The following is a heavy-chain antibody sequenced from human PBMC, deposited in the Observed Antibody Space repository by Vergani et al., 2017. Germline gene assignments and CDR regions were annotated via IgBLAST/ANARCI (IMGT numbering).Heavy chain of an antibody. CDR1: GFTFGSYS. CDR3: ARDTPRCSSTSCYPDY. CDR2: ISSSSSYI. J-gene: IGHJ4*02. V-gene: IGHV3-21*01. Sequence: EVQLVESGGGLVKPGGSLRLSCAASGFTFGSYSMNWVRQAPGKGLEWVSSISSSSSYIYYADSVKGRFTISRDNAKNSLYLQMNSLRAEDTAVYYCARDTPRCSSTSCYPDYWGQGTLVTVSS. D-gene: IGHD2-2*01.